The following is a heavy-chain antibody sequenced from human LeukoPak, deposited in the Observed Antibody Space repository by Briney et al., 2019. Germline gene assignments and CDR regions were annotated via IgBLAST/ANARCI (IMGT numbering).Heavy chain of an antibody. D-gene: IGHD5-18*01. CDR3: ATATAMAVISY. CDR1: GFTFTDYY. CDR2: VVLGDGEA. J-gene: IGHJ4*02. V-gene: IGHV1-69-2*01. Sequence: ATVKISCKVSGFTFTDYYIHWVQQAPGKGLEWMGLVVLGDGEAKYAEKFQGRVTITRDMSTDKAYMEVSSLRSEDTAVYYCATATAMAVISYWGQGTLVTVSS.